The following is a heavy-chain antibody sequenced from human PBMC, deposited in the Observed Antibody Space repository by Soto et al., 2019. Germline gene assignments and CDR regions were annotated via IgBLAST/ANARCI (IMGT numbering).Heavy chain of an antibody. D-gene: IGHD6-13*01. CDR3: ARAMGAAAGTYYYYYYYMDV. J-gene: IGHJ6*03. CDR1: GFTFSDYY. V-gene: IGHV3-11*01. CDR2: ISSSGSTI. Sequence: QVQLVESGGGLVKPGGSLRLSCAASGFTFSDYYMSWIRQAPGKGLEWVSYISSSGSTIYYAGSVKGRFTISRDNAKNSLYLQMNSLSAEDTAVYYCARAMGAAAGTYYYYYYYMDVWGKGTTVTVSS.